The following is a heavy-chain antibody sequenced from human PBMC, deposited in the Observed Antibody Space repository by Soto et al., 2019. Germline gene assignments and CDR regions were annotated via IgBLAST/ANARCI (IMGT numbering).Heavy chain of an antibody. V-gene: IGHV4-4*02. Sequence: QVHLQESGPGLVNPSGTVSLTCAVSGGSISSTQWWTWVRQPPGKGLEWIGETHHSGNTIYNQSLNSRVTISLDKSKNQFSLKLTSVTAADTAVYYCARDANFGSETSKFWAFDFWGQGTVVTVS. D-gene: IGHD3-10*01. J-gene: IGHJ3*01. CDR2: THHSGNT. CDR3: ARDANFGSETSKFWAFDF. CDR1: GGSISSTQW.